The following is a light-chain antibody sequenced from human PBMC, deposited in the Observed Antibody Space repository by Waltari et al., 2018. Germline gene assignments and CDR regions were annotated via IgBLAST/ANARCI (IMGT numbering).Light chain of an antibody. Sequence: DIQVTQSPSFLSASIGARVTITCRASQSISSHLNWYQQKPGKAPKFLIYAAINLQSGVPSRFSGSGSGTDFTLTISSLQPEDVATYYCQRGDSAPLTFGQGTKVEIK. J-gene: IGKJ1*01. V-gene: IGKV1-39*01. CDR2: AAI. CDR1: QSISSH. CDR3: QRGDSAPLT.